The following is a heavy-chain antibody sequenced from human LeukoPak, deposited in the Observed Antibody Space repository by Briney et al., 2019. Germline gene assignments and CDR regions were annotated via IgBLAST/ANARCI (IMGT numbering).Heavy chain of an antibody. Sequence: GESLKISCKSSGYSFTNYWIGWVRQMPEKGLEWMGIIYPGDSDIRYSPSFQGRVTISADKSTTTAHLQWSSLKVSDTAMYYCARQKAGDAFDFWGQGTMVTVSS. D-gene: IGHD6-19*01. CDR2: IYPGDSDI. J-gene: IGHJ3*01. V-gene: IGHV5-51*01. CDR3: ARQKAGDAFDF. CDR1: GYSFTNYW.